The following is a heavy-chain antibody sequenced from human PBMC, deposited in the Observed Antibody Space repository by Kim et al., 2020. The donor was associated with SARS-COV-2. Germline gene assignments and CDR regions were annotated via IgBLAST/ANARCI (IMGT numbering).Heavy chain of an antibody. CDR2: ISSSSSYT. J-gene: IGHJ3*02. D-gene: IGHD2-21*01. CDR3: ARDTFDYCGGDCHHALPRDAFDI. CDR1: GFTFSDYY. V-gene: IGHV3-11*06. Sequence: GGSLRLSCAASGFTFSDYYMSWMRQAPGKGLEWVSYISSSSSYTNYADSVKGRFTISRDNAKNSLYLQMNSLRAEDTAVYYCARDTFDYCGGDCHHALPRDAFDIWGQGTMVTVSS.